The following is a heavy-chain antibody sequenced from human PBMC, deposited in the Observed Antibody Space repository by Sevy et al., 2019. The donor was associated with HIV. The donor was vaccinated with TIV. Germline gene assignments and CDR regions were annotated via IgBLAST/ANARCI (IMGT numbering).Heavy chain of an antibody. V-gene: IGHV3-33*01. Sequence: GGSLRLSCAASGFTFSSYGMNWVRQAPGKGLEWVAAIWFDGRNQYYSESVKGRFTISRDNAKNTLYLQMNSLRAEDTAVYYCARELSGDYYDSSGYRFFDLWGRGTLVTVSS. CDR2: IWFDGRNQ. J-gene: IGHJ2*01. CDR1: GFTFSSYG. CDR3: ARELSGDYYDSSGYRFFDL. D-gene: IGHD3-22*01.